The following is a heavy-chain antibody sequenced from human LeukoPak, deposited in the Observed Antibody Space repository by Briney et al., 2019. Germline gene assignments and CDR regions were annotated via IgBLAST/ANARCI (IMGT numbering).Heavy chain of an antibody. V-gene: IGHV4-34*01. CDR1: GGSFSGYY. CDR2: INHSGST. J-gene: IGHJ5*02. Sequence: PSETLSLTCAVYGGSFSGYYWSWIRQPPGKGLEWIGEINHSGSTNFNPSLKSRVTISVDTSKNQFSLKLSSVTAADTAVYYCAIHIVVVPAAKEKNWFDPWGQGTLVTVSS. CDR3: AIHIVVVPAAKEKNWFDP. D-gene: IGHD2-2*01.